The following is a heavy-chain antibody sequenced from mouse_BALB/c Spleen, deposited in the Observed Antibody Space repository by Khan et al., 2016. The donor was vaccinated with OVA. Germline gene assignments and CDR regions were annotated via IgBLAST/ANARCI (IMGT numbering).Heavy chain of an antibody. Sequence: QVQLKESGPGLVASSQSLSITCTVSGFSLTDYGVSWIRQPPGKGLEWLGVIWGGGSTYYNSALKSRLSISKDNSKSQVFLKMSSLQTDDTAMYYCAKGVWSYYYALDYWGQGTSVTVSS. CDR1: GFSLTDYG. V-gene: IGHV2-6-5*01. CDR3: AKGVWSYYYALDY. J-gene: IGHJ4*01. CDR2: IWGGGST.